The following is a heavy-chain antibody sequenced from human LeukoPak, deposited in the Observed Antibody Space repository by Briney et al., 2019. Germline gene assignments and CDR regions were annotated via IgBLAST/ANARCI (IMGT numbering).Heavy chain of an antibody. CDR1: GFTFSSYT. CDR3: ARGTSAFDV. Sequence: GGSLRLSCAASGFTFSSYTMNWVRQAPGKGLEWLSYISSSSNTIHYADSVKGRFTISRDNAKNSLYLQMNSLRAEDTAVYYCARGTSAFDVWGQGTMVTVSS. V-gene: IGHV3-48*04. J-gene: IGHJ3*01. CDR2: ISSSSNTI. D-gene: IGHD1-1*01.